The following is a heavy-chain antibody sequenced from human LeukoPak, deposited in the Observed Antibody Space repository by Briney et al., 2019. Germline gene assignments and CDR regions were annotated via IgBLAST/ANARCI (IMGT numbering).Heavy chain of an antibody. J-gene: IGHJ5*02. Sequence: NPSQTLSLTCTVSGGSISSGGYYWSWIRQHPGKGLEWIGYIYYSGSTYYNPSLKSRVTISVDTSKNQFSLKLSSVTAADTAVYYCARGRDTIFGGTLFDPWGQGALVTVSS. D-gene: IGHD3-3*01. CDR3: ARGRDTIFGGTLFDP. V-gene: IGHV4-31*03. CDR2: IYYSGST. CDR1: GGSISSGGYY.